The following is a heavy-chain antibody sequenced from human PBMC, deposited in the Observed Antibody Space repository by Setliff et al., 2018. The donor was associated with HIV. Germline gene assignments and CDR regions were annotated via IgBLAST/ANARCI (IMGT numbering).Heavy chain of an antibody. D-gene: IGHD2-21*01. J-gene: IGHJ3*02. Sequence: SETLSLTCTVSGDSISSSTFYWGWIRQPPGKGLEWIGSIYYSGTTYYNPSLKSRVAISVDTSKNQFSLKLSAVTAADTAVYYCARPRLRGSGAFDIWGQGTMVTVSS. CDR3: ARPRLRGSGAFDI. CDR2: IYYSGTT. V-gene: IGHV4-39*01. CDR1: GDSISSSTFY.